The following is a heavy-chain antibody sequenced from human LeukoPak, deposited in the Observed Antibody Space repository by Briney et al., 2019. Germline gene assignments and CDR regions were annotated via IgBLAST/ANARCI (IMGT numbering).Heavy chain of an antibody. D-gene: IGHD4-23*01. CDR1: GFTFNSFW. Sequence: GGSLRLSCAASGFTFNSFWMHWVRQARGKGLVWVSHINSDGSSTSYADSVKGRFTISRDNAKNTLYLQMNSLRAEDTAVYYCARGPNSQDYWGQGTLVTVSS. V-gene: IGHV3-74*01. CDR3: ARGPNSQDY. CDR2: INSDGSST. J-gene: IGHJ4*02.